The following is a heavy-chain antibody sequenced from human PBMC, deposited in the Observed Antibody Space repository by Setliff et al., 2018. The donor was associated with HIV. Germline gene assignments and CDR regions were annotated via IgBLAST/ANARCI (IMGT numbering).Heavy chain of an antibody. D-gene: IGHD4-17*01. Sequence: ASVKVSCKASGGTFSSYGVNWVRQAPGQGLEWMGGIFPFFGSANYAQKFQGRVTITADVSTSTIYMELSSLTSEDTAVYYCARGADGDYRYYMDVWGRG. CDR1: GGTFSSYG. CDR2: IFPFFGSA. J-gene: IGHJ6*03. CDR3: ARGADGDYRYYMDV. V-gene: IGHV1-69*13.